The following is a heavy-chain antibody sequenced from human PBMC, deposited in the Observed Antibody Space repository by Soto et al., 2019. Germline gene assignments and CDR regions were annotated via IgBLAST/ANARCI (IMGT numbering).Heavy chain of an antibody. V-gene: IGHV4-30-2*02. Sequence: SETLSLTCAVSGGSISSGGYSWSWIRQPPGKGLEWIGYIYHSGSTYYNPSLKSRVTISVDRSKNQFSLKLSSANSLRAEDTAVYYCAKDSIFRSASWYFDYWGQGSLVTVSS. D-gene: IGHD2-2*01. CDR1: GGSISSGGYS. J-gene: IGHJ4*02. CDR3: AKDSIFRSASWYFDY. CDR2: IYHSGST.